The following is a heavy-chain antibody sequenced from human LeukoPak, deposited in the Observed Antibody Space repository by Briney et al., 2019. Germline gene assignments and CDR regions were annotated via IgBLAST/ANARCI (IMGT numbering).Heavy chain of an antibody. Sequence: ASVKVFCKASGYTFTSYGISWVRQTPGQGLEWMGWISAYNGNTNYAQKLQGRVTMTTDTSTSTAYMELRSLRSDDTAMYYCARHRLPRVYYDSSGYYHDASDIWGQGTMVTVSS. V-gene: IGHV1-18*01. CDR2: ISAYNGNT. CDR3: ARHRLPRVYYDSSGYYHDASDI. D-gene: IGHD3-22*01. CDR1: GYTFTSYG. J-gene: IGHJ3*02.